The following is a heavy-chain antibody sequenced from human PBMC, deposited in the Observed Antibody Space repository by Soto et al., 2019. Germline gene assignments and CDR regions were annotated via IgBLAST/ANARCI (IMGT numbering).Heavy chain of an antibody. J-gene: IGHJ5*02. CDR3: ARDSYCSGGSCYSYGWFDP. Sequence: SETLSLTCAVSGYSISSGYYWGWIRQPPGKGLEWIGSIYHSGSTYYNPSLKSRVTISVDTSKNQFSLKLSSVTAADTAVYYCARDSYCSGGSCYSYGWFDPWGQGTLVTV. CDR2: IYHSGST. D-gene: IGHD2-15*01. V-gene: IGHV4-38-2*02. CDR1: GYSISSGYY.